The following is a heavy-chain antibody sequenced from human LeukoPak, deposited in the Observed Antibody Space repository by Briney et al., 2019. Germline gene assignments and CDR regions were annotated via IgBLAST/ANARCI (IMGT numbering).Heavy chain of an antibody. J-gene: IGHJ4*02. V-gene: IGHV5-51*01. CDR1: GYSFTSYW. CDR2: VYPGDSDT. CDR3: ARQTQTTIFGVVIQNFDY. Sequence: GESLKISCKGSGYSFTSYWIGWVRQMPGNGLEWMGIVYPGDSDTRYSPSFQGQVTISADKSISTAYLQWSSLKASDTAMYYCARQTQTTIFGVVIQNFDYWGQGTLVTVSS. D-gene: IGHD3-3*01.